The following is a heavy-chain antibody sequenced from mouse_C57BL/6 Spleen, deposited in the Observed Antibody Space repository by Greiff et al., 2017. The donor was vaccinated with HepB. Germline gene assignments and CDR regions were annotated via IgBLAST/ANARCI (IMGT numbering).Heavy chain of an antibody. CDR3: ARRDYLLWYFDV. CDR1: GFTFSDYG. Sequence: EVMLVESGGGLVKPGGSLKLSCAASGFTFSDYGMHWVRQAPEKGLEWVAYISSGSSTIYYADTVKGRFTISRDNAKNTLFLQMTSLRSEDTAMYYCARRDYLLWYFDVWGTGTTVTVSS. J-gene: IGHJ1*03. CDR2: ISSGSSTI. D-gene: IGHD2-4*01. V-gene: IGHV5-17*01.